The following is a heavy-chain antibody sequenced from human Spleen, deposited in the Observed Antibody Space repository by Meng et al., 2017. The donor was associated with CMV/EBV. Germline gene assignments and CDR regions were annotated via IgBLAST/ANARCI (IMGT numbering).Heavy chain of an antibody. J-gene: IGHJ4*02. Sequence: GGSLRLSCAASGFIFSSYTMNWVRQAPGKGLEWVSSVSSGSTYIYYADSMKGRFTISRDNAKNSLYLQMNSLRAEDTAMYYCARDDHVGGHDYWGQGTLVTVSS. CDR3: ARDDHVGGHDY. CDR1: GFIFSSYT. D-gene: IGHD1-26*01. V-gene: IGHV3-21*01. CDR2: VSSGSTYI.